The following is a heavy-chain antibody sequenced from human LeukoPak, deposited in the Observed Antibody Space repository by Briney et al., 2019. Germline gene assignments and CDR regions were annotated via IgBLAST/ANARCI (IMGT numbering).Heavy chain of an antibody. CDR2: ISWNSGSI. CDR3: AKDFLGNYWGGGYDY. V-gene: IGHV3-9*01. Sequence: QPGGSLRLSCAASGFTFDDYAMHWVRQAPGKGLEWVSGISWNSGSIGYADSVKGRFTISRDNAKNSLYLQMNSLRAEDTALYYCAKDFLGNYWGGGYDYWGQGILVTVSS. J-gene: IGHJ4*02. D-gene: IGHD1-7*01. CDR1: GFTFDDYA.